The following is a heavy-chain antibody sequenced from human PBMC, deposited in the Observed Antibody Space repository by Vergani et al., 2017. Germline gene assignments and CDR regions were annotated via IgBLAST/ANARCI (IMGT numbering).Heavy chain of an antibody. CDR2: IYYSGST. Sequence: QVQLQESGPGLVKPSETLPLTCTVSGGSISSSYWSWIRQPPGKGLEWIGYIYYSGSTNYNPSLKSRVTISVDTSKNQFSLKLSSVTAADTAVYYCARRGDRGGSYLPPDAFDIWGQGTMVTVSS. CDR1: GGSISSSY. J-gene: IGHJ3*02. V-gene: IGHV4-59*01. D-gene: IGHD1-26*01. CDR3: ARRGDRGGSYLPPDAFDI.